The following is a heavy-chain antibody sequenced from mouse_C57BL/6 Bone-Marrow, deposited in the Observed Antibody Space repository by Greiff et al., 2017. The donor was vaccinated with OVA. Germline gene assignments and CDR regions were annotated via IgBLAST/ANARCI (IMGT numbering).Heavy chain of an antibody. V-gene: IGHV1-81*01. Sequence: QVQLQQSGAELARPGASVKLSCKASGYTFTSYGISWVKQRTGQGLEWIGEIYPRSGNPYYNEKFKGKATLTADKSSSTAYMELRSLTSEDSAVYFCARGGLRQFAYWGQGTLVTVSA. CDR2: IYPRSGNP. CDR3: ARGGLRQFAY. CDR1: GYTFTSYG. D-gene: IGHD2-4*01. J-gene: IGHJ3*01.